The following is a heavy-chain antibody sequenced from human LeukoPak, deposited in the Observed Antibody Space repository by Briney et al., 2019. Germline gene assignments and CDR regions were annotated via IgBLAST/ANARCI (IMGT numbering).Heavy chain of an antibody. V-gene: IGHV3-64D*06. CDR1: GFTFNNYA. Sequence: PGGSLRLPCSASGFTFNNYAMHWVRQAPGKGLEYVSAITSDGGTTYYGDSVRGRFTISRDNSKNTVYLQMSSLRPEDTAVYYCVKDLTGSGDYWGQGTLVTVSS. J-gene: IGHJ4*02. CDR3: VKDLTGSGDY. D-gene: IGHD3-10*01. CDR2: ITSDGGTT.